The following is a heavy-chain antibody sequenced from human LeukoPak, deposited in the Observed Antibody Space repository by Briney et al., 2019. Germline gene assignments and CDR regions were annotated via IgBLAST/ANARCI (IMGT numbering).Heavy chain of an antibody. CDR2: IYYSGST. CDR3: ARHMGLGYTYFYPYFDY. CDR1: GGSISSYY. D-gene: IGHD1-1*01. Sequence: SETLSLTCTVSGGSISSYYWSWLRQPPGKGLEWSGYIYYSGSTNYNPSLKSRVTISVDTSKNQFSLKLSSVTAADTAVYYCARHMGLGYTYFYPYFDYWGQGTLVTVSS. V-gene: IGHV4-59*08. J-gene: IGHJ4*01.